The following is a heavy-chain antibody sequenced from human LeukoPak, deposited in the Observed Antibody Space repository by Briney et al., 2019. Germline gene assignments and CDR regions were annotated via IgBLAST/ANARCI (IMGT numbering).Heavy chain of an antibody. J-gene: IGHJ3*02. CDR2: ISSSGSTI. D-gene: IGHD3-22*01. CDR3: ARDLYYYDSSGYYYVGAFDI. Sequence: GGSLRLSCAASGFTFSSYEMNWVRQAPGKGLEWVSYISSSGSTIYYADSVEGRFTISRDNAKNSLYLQMNSLRAEDTAVYYCARDLYYYDSSGYYYVGAFDIWGQGTMVTVSS. V-gene: IGHV3-48*03. CDR1: GFTFSSYE.